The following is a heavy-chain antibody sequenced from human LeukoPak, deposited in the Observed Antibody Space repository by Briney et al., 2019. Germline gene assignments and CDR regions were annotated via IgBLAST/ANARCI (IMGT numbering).Heavy chain of an antibody. Sequence: GASVKVSCKPSGYTFSNFGISWVRQAPGQGLEWMGWISGNNDNPNYGQKFQGRFTMTTDSSTSAAYMELRNLRSDDTAVYYCARDGTSTDDYWGQGTLVTVSS. J-gene: IGHJ4*02. CDR2: ISGNNDNP. D-gene: IGHD1-26*01. V-gene: IGHV1-18*01. CDR1: GYTFSNFG. CDR3: ARDGTSTDDY.